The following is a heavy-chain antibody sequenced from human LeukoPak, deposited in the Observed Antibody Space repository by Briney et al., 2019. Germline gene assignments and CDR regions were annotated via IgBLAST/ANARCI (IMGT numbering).Heavy chain of an antibody. CDR3: ATERSGGTWFDP. D-gene: IGHD2-15*01. CDR1: GYTFTTYH. V-gene: IGHV1-46*01. CDR2: IDTSDGNT. J-gene: IGHJ5*02. Sequence: ASVKVSCKASGYTFTTYHMHWVRQAPGQGLEWVGMIDTSDGNTNYAQKFLDRVTMTRDTSTSTVYMELSGLRSYDTAVYHCATERSGGTWFDPWGQGTLVTVSS.